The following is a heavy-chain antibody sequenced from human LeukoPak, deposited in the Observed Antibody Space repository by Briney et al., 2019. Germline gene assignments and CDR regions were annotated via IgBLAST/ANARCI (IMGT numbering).Heavy chain of an antibody. CDR2: VLYTGST. CDR3: ARQLGIGGYFDY. D-gene: IGHD7-27*01. J-gene: IGHJ4*02. CDR1: GDSITRGAYS. Sequence: SETLSLTCAVSGDSITRGAYSWSWIRQPPGKGLEYIGYVLYTGSTYYNPSLKSRVTISVDTSKNQFSLKLTSLTAADTAVYFCARQLGIGGYFDYWGQGILVTVSS. V-gene: IGHV4-30-4*07.